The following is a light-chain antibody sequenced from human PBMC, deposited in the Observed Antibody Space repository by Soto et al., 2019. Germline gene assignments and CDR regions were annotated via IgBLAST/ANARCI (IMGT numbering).Light chain of an antibody. CDR2: EVS. CDR1: SSDVGGYDY. Sequence: QSVLTQPASVSGSPGQSITLSCTGTSSDVGGYDYVSWYQQHPGKAPKLIISEVSNRPSGVSNRFSGSKSGNTASLTISGLQAEDEADYYCSSYSSSSIGVFGGGTKLTVL. CDR3: SSYSSSSIGV. J-gene: IGLJ3*02. V-gene: IGLV2-14*01.